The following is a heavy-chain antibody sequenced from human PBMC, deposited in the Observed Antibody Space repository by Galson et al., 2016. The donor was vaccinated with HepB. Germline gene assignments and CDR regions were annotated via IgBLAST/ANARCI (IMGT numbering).Heavy chain of an antibody. D-gene: IGHD3-22*01. CDR1: GFRFDDHA. CDR3: AKDSLGYDSGGYPVFDY. CDR2: ISWNSGRI. V-gene: IGHV3-9*01. J-gene: IGHJ4*02. Sequence: SLRLSCAASGFRFDDHAMHWVRQAPGKGLEWVSGISWNSGRIGYGDSVKGRFTITRDDAKNSLFLQMNSLRADDTALYYCAKDSLGYDSGGYPVFDYWGQGTLVTVSS.